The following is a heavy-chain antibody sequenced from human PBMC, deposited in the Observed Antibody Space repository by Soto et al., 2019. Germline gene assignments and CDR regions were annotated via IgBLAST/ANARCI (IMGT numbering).Heavy chain of an antibody. CDR1: GGSISSGGYY. CDR3: ARSVFP. CDR2: IYYSGST. Sequence: QVQLQESGPGLVKPSQTLSLTCTVSGGSISSGGYYWTWIRQHPGKGLEWIGYIYYSGSTYYNPYLESRVTLSGDTSNTQLSLTLSSVPAADTAVYYCARSVFPWGQGPLVTVSS. J-gene: IGHJ5*02. V-gene: IGHV4-31*03.